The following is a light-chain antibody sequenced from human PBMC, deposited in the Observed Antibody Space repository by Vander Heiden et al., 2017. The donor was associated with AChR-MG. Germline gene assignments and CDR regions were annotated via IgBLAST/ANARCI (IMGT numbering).Light chain of an antibody. Sequence: QSALTQPRSGSGTPGQSVTISCTGTSSDVGGSSYVSWYQPHPVKAPKLMIYDVSQRPSGVPARFSGSTSGNTAALTISGLQAEDEADYCCCSYAGSYSVVFGGGTKLTVL. J-gene: IGLJ2*01. CDR1: SSDVGGSSY. CDR2: DVS. CDR3: CSYAGSYSVV. V-gene: IGLV2-11*01.